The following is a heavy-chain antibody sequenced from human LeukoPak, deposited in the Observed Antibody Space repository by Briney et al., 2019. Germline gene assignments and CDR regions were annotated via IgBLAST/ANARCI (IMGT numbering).Heavy chain of an antibody. V-gene: IGHV3-30*02. Sequence: GSLRLSCAASGFTFSSYGMHWVRQAPGKGLEWVAFIRYDGSNKYYTDSVEGRFTIYRDNSKNTLYLQMNSLRAEDTAVYYCAKDKDPWKGTSISDFDYWGQGTLVTVSS. CDR1: GFTFSSYG. CDR2: IRYDGSNK. D-gene: IGHD1-1*01. CDR3: AKDKDPWKGTSISDFDY. J-gene: IGHJ4*02.